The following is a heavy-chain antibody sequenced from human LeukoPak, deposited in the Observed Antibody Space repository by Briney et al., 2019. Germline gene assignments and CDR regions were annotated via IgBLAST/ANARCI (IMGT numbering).Heavy chain of an antibody. D-gene: IGHD3-3*01. J-gene: IGHJ6*03. CDR3: ARQYYDFWSGSYYYYMDV. CDR2: IYHSAST. V-gene: IGHV4-38-2*01. Sequence: SETLSLTCAVSGYSISSGYYWGWIRQPPGKGLEWIGSIYHSASTYYNPSLKSRVTISVDTSKNQFSLKLSSVTAADTAVYYCARQYYDFWSGSYYYYMDVWGKGTTVTVSS. CDR1: GYSISSGYY.